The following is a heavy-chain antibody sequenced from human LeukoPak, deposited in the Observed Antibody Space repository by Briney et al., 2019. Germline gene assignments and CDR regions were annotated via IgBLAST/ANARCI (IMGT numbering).Heavy chain of an antibody. CDR3: AKDSYYYYYMDV. V-gene: IGHV3-23*01. J-gene: IGHJ6*03. CDR1: GFTFSDYY. Sequence: GGSLRLSCAASGFTFSDYYMSWVRQAPGKGLEWVSAISGSGGSTYYADSVKGRFTISRDNSKNTLYLQMNSLRAEDTAVYYCAKDSYYYYYMDVWGKGTTVTVSS. CDR2: ISGSGGST.